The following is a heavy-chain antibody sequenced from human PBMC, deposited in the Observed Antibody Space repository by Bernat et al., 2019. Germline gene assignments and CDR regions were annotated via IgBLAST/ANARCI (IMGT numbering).Heavy chain of an antibody. Sequence: QVQLVQSGAEVKKPGSSVKVSCKASGGTFSSYAISWVRQAPGQGLEWMGGIIPIFGTANYAQKFQGRVTINAEETQSTGYIGLSRPRSEGTGGYYCLLAGDYYDSSGFTFYIWGPGTM. D-gene: IGHD3-22*01. CDR1: GGTFSSYA. CDR3: LLAGDYYDSSGFTFYI. CDR2: IIPIFGTA. V-gene: IGHV1-69*01. J-gene: IGHJ3*02.